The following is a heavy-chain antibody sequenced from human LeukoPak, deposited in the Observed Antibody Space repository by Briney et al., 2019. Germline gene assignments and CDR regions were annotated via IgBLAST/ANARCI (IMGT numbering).Heavy chain of an antibody. CDR1: GYIFSRYW. CDR2: IYPADSDI. J-gene: IGHJ4*02. Sequence: GGSLSLSCTGSGYIFSRYWTAWVRQMPGKGLEWMGIIYPADSDITYSPSFQGQVTISSDKSISTAYLQWSSLKASDTAMYYCAILSGTYYTPGDYWGQGTLVTVS. CDR3: AILSGTYYTPGDY. D-gene: IGHD3-10*01. V-gene: IGHV5-51*01.